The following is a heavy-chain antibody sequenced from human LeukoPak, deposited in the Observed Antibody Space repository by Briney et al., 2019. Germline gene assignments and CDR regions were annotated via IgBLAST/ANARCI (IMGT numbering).Heavy chain of an antibody. CDR2: ISAYNGNT. CDR1: GYTFTSYG. D-gene: IGHD3-22*01. J-gene: IGHJ4*02. Sequence: ASVKVSCKASGYTFTSYGISWVRQAPGQGHEWMGWISAYNGNTNYAQKLQGRVTMTTDTSTSTAYMELRSLRSDDTAVYYCARDWHYDSSGPLDYWGQGTLVTVSS. V-gene: IGHV1-18*01. CDR3: ARDWHYDSSGPLDY.